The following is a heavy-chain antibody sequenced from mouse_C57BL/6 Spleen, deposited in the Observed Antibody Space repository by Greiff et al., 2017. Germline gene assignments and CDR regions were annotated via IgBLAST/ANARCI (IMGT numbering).Heavy chain of an antibody. D-gene: IGHD2-10*02. CDR1: GYTFTSYW. CDR2: IDPSDSET. CDR3: ARNGYGNYVPFED. J-gene: IGHJ2*01. V-gene: IGHV1-52*01. Sequence: VQLQQPGAELVRPGSSVKLSCKASGYTFTSYWMHWVKQRPIQGLEWIGNIDPSDSETHYNQKFKDKATLTVDKSSSTAYMQLSSLTSEDSAVYYCARNGYGNYVPFEDWGHGTTLTVSS.